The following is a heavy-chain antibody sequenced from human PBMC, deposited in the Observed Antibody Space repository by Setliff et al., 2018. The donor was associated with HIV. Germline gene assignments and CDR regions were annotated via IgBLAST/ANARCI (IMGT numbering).Heavy chain of an antibody. Sequence: PGGSLRLSCVASGFTFSISGMHWVRQAPGKGLEWVTYIEYDESNKRYADNVKGRFTISRDNSKNSLYLQMNSLRSEDTALYYCAKSPNRYSPLDWFDPWGQGTLVTVSS. CDR2: IEYDESNK. J-gene: IGHJ5*02. CDR1: GFTFSISG. CDR3: AKSPNRYSPLDWFDP. V-gene: IGHV3-30*02. D-gene: IGHD5-18*01.